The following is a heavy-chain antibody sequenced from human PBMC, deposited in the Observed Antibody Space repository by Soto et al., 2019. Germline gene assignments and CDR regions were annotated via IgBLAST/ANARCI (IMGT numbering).Heavy chain of an antibody. J-gene: IGHJ4*02. Sequence: SETLSLTCSVSGGSIRTYYWSWIRQPPGKGLEWIGYIYYRGRTNYISPLKSRVTISIDTSKNQFSLKLSSVTAADTAVYYCASSPYYGFWSHYNSFDYWGQGILVTVSS. CDR3: ASSPYYGFWSHYNSFDY. CDR1: GGSIRTYY. V-gene: IGHV4-59*01. D-gene: IGHD3-3*01. CDR2: IYYRGRT.